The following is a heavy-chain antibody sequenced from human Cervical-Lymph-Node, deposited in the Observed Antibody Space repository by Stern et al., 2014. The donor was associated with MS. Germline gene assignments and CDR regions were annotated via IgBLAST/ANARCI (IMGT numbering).Heavy chain of an antibody. CDR2: IIPIFGTA. D-gene: IGHD6-13*01. J-gene: IGHJ4*02. Sequence: VQLVESGAEVKKPGSSVKVSCKASGCTFSSYAISWVRQAPGQGLEWLGGIIPIFGTANYAQTFQGRVTITADESTSTAYMGLSRLRSEDTAVYYCARGGVGSSWDPDYWGQGTLVTVSS. CDR1: GCTFSSYA. CDR3: ARGGVGSSWDPDY. V-gene: IGHV1-69*01.